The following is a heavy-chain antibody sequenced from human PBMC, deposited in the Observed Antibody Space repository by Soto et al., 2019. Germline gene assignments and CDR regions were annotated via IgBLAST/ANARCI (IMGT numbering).Heavy chain of an antibody. Sequence: GSLRLSCAASGFTFSSYAMSWVRQAPGKGLEWVSAISGSGGSTYYADSVKGRFTISRDNSKNTLYLQMNSLRAEDTAVYYCAKTYYDILTGYDHYYYMDVRGKGTTVTVSS. CDR3: AKTYYDILTGYDHYYYMDV. J-gene: IGHJ6*03. CDR2: ISGSGGST. CDR1: GFTFSSYA. D-gene: IGHD3-9*01. V-gene: IGHV3-23*01.